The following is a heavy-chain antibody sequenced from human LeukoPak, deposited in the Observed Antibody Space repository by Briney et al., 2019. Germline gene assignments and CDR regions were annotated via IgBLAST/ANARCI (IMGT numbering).Heavy chain of an antibody. Sequence: ASVKVSCKASGYTFTSYAMNWVRQAPGQGLEWMGWINTNTGNPTYAQGFTGRFVFSLDTSVSTAYLQISGLKAEDTAVYYCARGVDRFGPDAFDIWGQGTMVTVSS. CDR2: INTNTGNP. CDR1: GYTFTSYA. D-gene: IGHD3-10*01. V-gene: IGHV7-4-1*02. J-gene: IGHJ3*02. CDR3: ARGVDRFGPDAFDI.